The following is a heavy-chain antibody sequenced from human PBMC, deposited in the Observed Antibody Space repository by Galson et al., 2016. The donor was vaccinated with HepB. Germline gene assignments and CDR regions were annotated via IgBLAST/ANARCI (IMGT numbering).Heavy chain of an antibody. CDR3: AKERLVRRIFDH. J-gene: IGHJ4*02. CDR2: ISTRRTT. D-gene: IGHD1-1*01. CDR1: GFVFSNFG. V-gene: IGHV3-23*01. Sequence: SLRLSCAASGFVFSNFGLSWVRQAPGKGLEWVASISTRRTTYYSDSVQGRFTISRDNSNNTLYLQMNGLRAEDTAVYYCAKERLVRRIFDHCGQGTLVTVSS.